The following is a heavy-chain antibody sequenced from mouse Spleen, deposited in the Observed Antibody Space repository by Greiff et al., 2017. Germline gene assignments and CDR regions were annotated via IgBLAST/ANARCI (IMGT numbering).Heavy chain of an antibody. CDR3: ARDGGFAY. CDR2: INPGSGGT. CDR1: GYAFTNYL. J-gene: IGHJ3*01. V-gene: IGHV1-54*01. Sequence: QVQLKESGAELVRPGTSVKVSCKASGYAFTNYLIEWVKQRPGQGLEWIGVINPGSGGTNYNEKFKGKATLTADKSSSTAYMQLSSLTSEDSAVYFCARDGGFAYWGQGTLVTVSA.